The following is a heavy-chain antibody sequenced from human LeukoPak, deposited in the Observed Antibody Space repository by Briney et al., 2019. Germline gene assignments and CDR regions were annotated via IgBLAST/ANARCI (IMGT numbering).Heavy chain of an antibody. V-gene: IGHV3-9*01. Sequence: GGSLRLSCAASGFTFDDYAMHWDRQAPGKGLEWVSGISWNSGSIGHADSVKGRFTISRDNAKNSLYLQMNSLRAEDTALYYCAKGPDSNHIDYWGQGTLVTVSS. D-gene: IGHD4-11*01. CDR1: GFTFDDYA. CDR2: ISWNSGSI. CDR3: AKGPDSNHIDY. J-gene: IGHJ4*02.